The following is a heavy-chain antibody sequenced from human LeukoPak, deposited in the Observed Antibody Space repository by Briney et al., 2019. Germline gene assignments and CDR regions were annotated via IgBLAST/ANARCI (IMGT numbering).Heavy chain of an antibody. CDR3: AKDWGSGGWYNYFDP. J-gene: IGHJ5*02. CDR1: GFTISSHG. CDR2: IAYHGNTE. Sequence: PGGSLRLSCAVSGFTISSHGMHWVRQAPGKGPEWVAMIAYHGNTEYYGDSVKGRFTISRDNSENTLYLQMDSLRAEDTVVYHCAKDWGSGGWYNYFDPWGQGTLVTVSS. V-gene: IGHV3-30*18. D-gene: IGHD6-19*01.